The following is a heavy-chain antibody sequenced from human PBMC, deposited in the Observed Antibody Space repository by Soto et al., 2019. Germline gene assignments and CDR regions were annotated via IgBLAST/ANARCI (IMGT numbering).Heavy chain of an antibody. V-gene: IGHV3-30*18. J-gene: IGHJ4*02. CDR1: GFTFSSYG. Sequence: GGSLRLSCAASGFTFSSYGMHWVRQAPGKGLEWVAVISYDGSNKYYADSVKGRFTISRDNSKNTLYLQMNSLRAEDTAVYYCAKVRMYSSSWRPGGDPDFDYWGQGTLVTVSS. CDR2: ISYDGSNK. D-gene: IGHD6-13*01. CDR3: AKVRMYSSSWRPGGDPDFDY.